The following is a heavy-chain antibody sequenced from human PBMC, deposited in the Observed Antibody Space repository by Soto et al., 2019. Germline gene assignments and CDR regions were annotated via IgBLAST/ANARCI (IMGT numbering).Heavy chain of an antibody. CDR1: GFTFSNYW. J-gene: IGHJ4*02. CDR3: ARGSKTYPSY. Sequence: EVQLVESGGALVQPGGSLRLSCAVSGFTFSNYWMHWVRQAPGKGLVWVSRINIDGGTTSYEDSVKGRFTISRDNANNTLYLQMSSLRAEDTAVYYVARGSKTYPSYWGRGTLVTVSS. CDR2: INIDGGTT. V-gene: IGHV3-74*01. D-gene: IGHD2-21*01.